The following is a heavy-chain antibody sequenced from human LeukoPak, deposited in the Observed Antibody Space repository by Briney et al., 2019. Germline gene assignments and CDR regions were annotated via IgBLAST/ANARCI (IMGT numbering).Heavy chain of an antibody. CDR1: GYTFTSYD. D-gene: IGHD2-21*01. CDR2: MNPNSGNT. Sequence: ASVKVSCKXSGYTFTSYDINWVRQATGQGLEWMGWMNPNSGNTGYSQKFQGRVTMTRNTSISTAYMELSSLRSADTAVYYCARWALWSRALNDYWGQGTLVTVSS. V-gene: IGHV1-8*01. CDR3: ARWALWSRALNDY. J-gene: IGHJ4*02.